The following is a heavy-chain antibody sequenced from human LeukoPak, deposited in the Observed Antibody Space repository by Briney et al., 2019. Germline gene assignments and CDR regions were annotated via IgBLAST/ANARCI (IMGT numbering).Heavy chain of an antibody. D-gene: IGHD6-19*01. J-gene: IGHJ4*02. CDR3: VKGRAVAGRFDY. Sequence: GGSLRLSCSASEFTFSSYSMHWVRQAPGKGLQYVSGISSNGGSTYYADSVKGRFTISRDNSKNMLYLQMSSLRTEDTAVYSCVKGRAVAGRFDYWGQGTLVTVSS. CDR1: EFTFSSYS. V-gene: IGHV3-64D*06. CDR2: ISSNGGST.